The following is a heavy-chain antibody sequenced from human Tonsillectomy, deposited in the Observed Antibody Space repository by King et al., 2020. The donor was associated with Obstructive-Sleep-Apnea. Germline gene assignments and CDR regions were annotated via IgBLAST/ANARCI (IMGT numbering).Heavy chain of an antibody. CDR2: ITWKSVST. CDR1: GFNFDDYA. V-gene: IGHV3-9*01. Sequence: VQLVESGGGLVQPGRSLRLSCAASGFNFDDYAMHWVRQAPGKGLEWVSSITWKSVSTGYADSVKGRFTISRDNATNSLYLQMNSLRPEDTALYYCAKHRARHDYGADFDSWGQGTLVTVSS. CDR3: AKHRARHDYGADFDS. D-gene: IGHD4/OR15-4a*01. J-gene: IGHJ4*02.